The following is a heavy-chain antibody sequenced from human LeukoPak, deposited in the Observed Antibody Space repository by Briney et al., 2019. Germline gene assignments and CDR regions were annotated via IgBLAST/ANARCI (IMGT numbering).Heavy chain of an antibody. V-gene: IGHV3-23*01. CDR3: AKDGVVGARRNYMDV. CDR1: GFTFSNYA. CDR2: ITGSGGRT. J-gene: IGHJ6*03. Sequence: GGSLRLSCAASGFTFSNYAMNWVRQAPGKGLEWVSYITGSGGRTQYADSVKGRFTISRDNSMNTLVLEMNSLRAEDTAVYYCAKDGVVGARRNYMDVWGKGTAVIVSS. D-gene: IGHD1-26*01.